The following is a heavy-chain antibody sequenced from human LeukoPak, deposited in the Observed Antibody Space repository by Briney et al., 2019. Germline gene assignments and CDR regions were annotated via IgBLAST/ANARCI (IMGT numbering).Heavy chain of an antibody. D-gene: IGHD6-13*01. V-gene: IGHV3-23*01. CDR3: AKDLRGGIAAAGTYAFDI. CDR1: GLTFSSYA. CDR2: ISGSGGST. J-gene: IGHJ3*02. Sequence: GGSLRLSCAASGLTFSSYAMSWVRQAPGKGLEWVSAISGSGGSTYYADSVKGRFTISRDNSKNTLYLQMNSLRAEDTAVYYCAKDLRGGIAAAGTYAFDIWGQGTMVTVSS.